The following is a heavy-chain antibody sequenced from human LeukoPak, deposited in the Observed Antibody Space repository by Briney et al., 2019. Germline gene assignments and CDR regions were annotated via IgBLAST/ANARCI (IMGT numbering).Heavy chain of an antibody. V-gene: IGHV1-18*01. D-gene: IGHD2-15*01. CDR1: GYTFTSYG. J-gene: IGHJ3*02. CDR2: ISAYNGNT. Sequence: ASVKVSCKASGYTFTSYGISWVRQAPGQGLEWMGWISAYNGNTNYAQKLQGRVTMTTDISTSTAYMELRSLRSDDTAVYYCARDGAAVVAASDAFDIWGQGTMVTVSS. CDR3: ARDGAAVVAASDAFDI.